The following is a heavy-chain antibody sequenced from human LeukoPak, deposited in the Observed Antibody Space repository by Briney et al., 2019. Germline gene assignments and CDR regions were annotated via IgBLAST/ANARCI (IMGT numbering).Heavy chain of an antibody. Sequence: GASVRVSCKASGYTFTSYGISWVRQAPGQGLEWMGGISAYNGNTNYAQKLQGRVTMTTDTSTSTDYMQLRSLRSDDTAVYYCARYHTRYSCGSDFDYWGQGTLVTVSS. V-gene: IGHV1-18*01. D-gene: IGHD5-18*01. J-gene: IGHJ4*02. CDR2: ISAYNGNT. CDR1: GYTFTSYG. CDR3: ARYHTRYSCGSDFDY.